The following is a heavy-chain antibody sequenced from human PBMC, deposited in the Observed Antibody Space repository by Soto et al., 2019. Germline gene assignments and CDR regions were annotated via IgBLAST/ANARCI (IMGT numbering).Heavy chain of an antibody. V-gene: IGHV1-3*05. CDR3: ASTMTTALPGYYYYGMDV. Sequence: QVQLVQSGAAEKKPGASVKVTCKASGYTFTSYAMHWVRQAPGQRLEWMGWINAGNGNTKYSQKFQGRVTITRDTSASTAYMELNSLRSEATAVYYCASTMTTALPGYYYYGMDVWGQGTTVTVSS. J-gene: IGHJ6*02. CDR2: INAGNGNT. D-gene: IGHD4-4*01. CDR1: GYTFTSYA.